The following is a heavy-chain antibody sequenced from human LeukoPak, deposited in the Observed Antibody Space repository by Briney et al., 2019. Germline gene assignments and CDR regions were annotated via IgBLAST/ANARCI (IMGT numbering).Heavy chain of an antibody. CDR1: GGSLSSYY. J-gene: IGHJ2*01. V-gene: IGHV4-59*01. CDR2: IYYSGST. CDR3: ARGSSSSRRDWYFDL. D-gene: IGHD6-6*01. Sequence: SETLSLTCTVPGGSLSSYYWSWVRQPPGKGLEWIGYIYYSGSTNYNPSLKSRVTISVDTSKNQFSLKLSSVTAADTAVYYCARGSSSSRRDWYFDLWGRGTLVTVSS.